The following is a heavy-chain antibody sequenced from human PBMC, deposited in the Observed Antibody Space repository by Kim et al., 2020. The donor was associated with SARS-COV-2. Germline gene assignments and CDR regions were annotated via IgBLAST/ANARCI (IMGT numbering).Heavy chain of an antibody. CDR2: ISSSGSTI. J-gene: IGHJ4*02. Sequence: GGSLRLSCAASGFTFSDYYMSWIRQAPGKGLEWVSYISSSGSTIYYADSVKGRFTISRDNAKNSLYRQMNSLRAEDTAVYYCARRGRWYYDSSGYNPLAIDYWGQGTLVTVSS. D-gene: IGHD3-22*01. V-gene: IGHV3-11*01. CDR1: GFTFSDYY. CDR3: ARRGRWYYDSSGYNPLAIDY.